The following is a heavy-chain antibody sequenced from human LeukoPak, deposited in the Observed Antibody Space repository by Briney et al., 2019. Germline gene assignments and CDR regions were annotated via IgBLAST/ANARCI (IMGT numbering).Heavy chain of an antibody. CDR3: ARDLGTYYYGSGSYGWFDP. J-gene: IGHJ5*02. Sequence: ASVKVSCKASGYTFTGYYMHWVRQAPGQGLEWMGWINPNSGGTNYAQKFQGRVTMTRDTSISTAYMELSRLRSDDTAVYYCARDLGTYYYGSGSYGWFDPWGQGTLVTVSS. CDR1: GYTFTGYY. CDR2: INPNSGGT. D-gene: IGHD3-10*01. V-gene: IGHV1-2*02.